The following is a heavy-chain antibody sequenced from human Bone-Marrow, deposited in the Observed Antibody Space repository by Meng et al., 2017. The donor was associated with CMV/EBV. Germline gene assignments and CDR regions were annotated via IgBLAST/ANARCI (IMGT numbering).Heavy chain of an antibody. CDR2: INPSGGST. CDR1: GYTFTSYY. Sequence: QVQLVQSGAEVKKPGXSVKVSCKASGYTFTSYYMHWVRKAPGQGLEWMGIINPSGGSTSYAQKFQGRVTMTRDTSTSTVYMELSSLRSEDTAVYYCARAPGKWFDPWGQGTLVTVSS. V-gene: IGHV1-46*01. J-gene: IGHJ5*02. CDR3: ARAPGKWFDP. D-gene: IGHD3-10*01.